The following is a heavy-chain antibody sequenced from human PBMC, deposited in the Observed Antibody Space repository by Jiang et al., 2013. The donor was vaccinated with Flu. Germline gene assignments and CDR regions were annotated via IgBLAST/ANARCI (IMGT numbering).Heavy chain of an antibody. CDR3: ATRLEYGDYVSVYFDCYRSHAFDI. Sequence: GAEVKKPGASVKVSCKASGYTFTSYYMHWVRQAPGQGLEWMGIINPSGGSTSYAQKFQGRVTMTRDTSTSTVYMELSSLRSEDTAVYYCATRLEYGDYVSVYFDCYRSHAFDIWGQGTMVTVSS. V-gene: IGHV1-46*01. D-gene: IGHD4-17*01. CDR2: INPSGGST. J-gene: IGHJ3*02. CDR1: GYTFTSYY.